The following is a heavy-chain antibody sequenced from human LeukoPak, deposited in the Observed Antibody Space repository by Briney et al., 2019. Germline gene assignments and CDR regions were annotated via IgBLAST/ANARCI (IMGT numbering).Heavy chain of an antibody. J-gene: IGHJ4*02. V-gene: IGHV1-46*01. Sequence: ASVKVSRKASGYTFTGYYMHWVRQAPGQGLEWMGIINPSGGGTSYAQKFQGRVTMTRDTSTSTVYMELSSLRSEDTAVYYCARDLRYCSSTSCYIGDYWGQGTLVTVSS. CDR3: ARDLRYCSSTSCYIGDY. CDR2: INPSGGGT. CDR1: GYTFTGYY. D-gene: IGHD2-2*02.